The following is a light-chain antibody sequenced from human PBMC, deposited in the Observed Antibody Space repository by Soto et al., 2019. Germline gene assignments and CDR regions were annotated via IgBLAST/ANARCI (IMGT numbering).Light chain of an antibody. CDR2: DTT. V-gene: IGLV7-46*01. CDR3: LLSYNGPYV. J-gene: IGLJ1*01. Sequence: QAVVTQDPSLTVSPGGTVTLTCGSSTXAVTNGHYPYWFQQKPGQALRTLIYDTTNRHSWTPARFSGSLLGGKAALTLSGAQPEDEAEYYCLLSYNGPYVFGTGTKFTVL. CDR1: TXAVTNGHY.